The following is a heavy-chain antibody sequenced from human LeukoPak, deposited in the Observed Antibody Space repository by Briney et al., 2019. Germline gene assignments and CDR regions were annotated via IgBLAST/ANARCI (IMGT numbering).Heavy chain of an antibody. D-gene: IGHD2-2*01. CDR1: GFTFSSYG. CDR3: AREVSYCGTTNCQSDY. J-gene: IGHJ4*02. CDR2: IWYDGGNK. V-gene: IGHV3-33*01. Sequence: GRSLRLSCAASGFTFSSYGMHWVRQAPGKGLEWVALIWYDGGNKYYADSVKGRFTISRDNSKNTVFLQMNSLRAEDTAVYYCAREVSYCGTTNCQSDYWGQGTLVTVSS.